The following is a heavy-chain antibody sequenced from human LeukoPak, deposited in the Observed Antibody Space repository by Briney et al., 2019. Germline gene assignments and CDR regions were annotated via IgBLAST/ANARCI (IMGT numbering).Heavy chain of an antibody. J-gene: IGHJ2*01. CDR3: ARQASWLPYFDL. CDR2: IYYSGST. Sequence: SETLSLTCTVSGGSISGYYWSWIRQPPGKGLEWVGYIYYSGSTNYNPSLKSRVTISVDTSENQFSLKLSSVTAADTAVYFCARQASWLPYFDLWGRGTLFTVSS. V-gene: IGHV4-59*08. CDR1: GGSISGYY. D-gene: IGHD6-13*01.